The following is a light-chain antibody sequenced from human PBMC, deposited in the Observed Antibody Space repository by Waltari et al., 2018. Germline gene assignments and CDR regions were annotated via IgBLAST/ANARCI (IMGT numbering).Light chain of an antibody. J-gene: IGKJ4*01. CDR3: QQYGSSPLT. CDR1: QSVSSNY. V-gene: IGKV3-20*01. CDR2: DAL. Sequence: EMVLPHSPGPLSLSPGERATPPRSASQSVSSNYLAWYQQKPGQAPRRLIYDALSRATGAPDRFSGSGSGTDFTLTISRLEPEDFAVYYCQQYGSSPLTFGGGTKVEIK.